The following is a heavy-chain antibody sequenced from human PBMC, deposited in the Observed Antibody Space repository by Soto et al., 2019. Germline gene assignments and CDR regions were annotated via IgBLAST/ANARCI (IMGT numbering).Heavy chain of an antibody. V-gene: IGHV3-9*01. D-gene: IGHD2-15*01. Sequence: DVQLVESGGGLVQPGRSLRLSCAASGFTFDDYAMHWVRQAPGKGLAWVSSISWNSGSIAYADSVKGRFTISRDNAKNSLYLQMNSLRAEDTALYYCAKGLKWHPEGYFDYWGQGTLVSVSS. J-gene: IGHJ4*02. CDR1: GFTFDDYA. CDR3: AKGLKWHPEGYFDY. CDR2: ISWNSGSI.